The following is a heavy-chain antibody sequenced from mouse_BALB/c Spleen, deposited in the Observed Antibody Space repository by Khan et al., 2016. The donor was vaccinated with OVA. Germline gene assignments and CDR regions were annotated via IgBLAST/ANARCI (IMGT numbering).Heavy chain of an antibody. J-gene: IGHJ4*01. CDR1: GYSITSDYA. D-gene: IGHD4-1*01. CDR3: ASELGRYYALDY. V-gene: IGHV3-2*02. Sequence: EVQLQESGPGLVKPSQSLSLTCTVTGYSITSDYAWNWIRQFPGNKLAWMGYISYSGSTTYNPSLTRRLSITRDTSQAQFFLQSKSVTSEDTATYCCASELGRYYALDYWGQGTSVTVSS. CDR2: ISYSGST.